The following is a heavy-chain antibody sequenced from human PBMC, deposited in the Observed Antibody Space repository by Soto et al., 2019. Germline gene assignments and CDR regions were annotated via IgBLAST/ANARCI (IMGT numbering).Heavy chain of an antibody. J-gene: IGHJ2*01. Sequence: PGKVLEWIGYIYYSGSTYYNPSLKSRVNISIDTSKNQFSLKLSSVTAADTAVYYCARVFFQVEVGLRVVLSVSAFLLKRSFDL. CDR3: ARVFFQVEVGLRVVLSVSAFLLKRSFDL. D-gene: IGHD3-3*02. V-gene: IGHV4-31*02. CDR2: IYYSGST.